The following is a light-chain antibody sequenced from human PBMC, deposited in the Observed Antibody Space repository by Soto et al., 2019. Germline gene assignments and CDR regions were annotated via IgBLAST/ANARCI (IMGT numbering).Light chain of an antibody. CDR3: YSYAGSTVLYV. J-gene: IGLJ1*01. CDR2: EVS. CDR1: SIDSVDYNV. Sequence: QSVLTXPASVSGSPGQSITIACPGTSIDSVDYNVVSWYQQHPGKAPKLMIYEVSKRPSGVSDRFSGSKSGNTASLTISGLQPEDEADYYCYSYAGSTVLYVFGTGTKVTGL. V-gene: IGLV2-23*02.